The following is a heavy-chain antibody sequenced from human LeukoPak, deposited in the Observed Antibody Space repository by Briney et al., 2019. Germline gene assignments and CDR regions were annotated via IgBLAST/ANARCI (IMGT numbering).Heavy chain of an antibody. V-gene: IGHV3-48*01. J-gene: IGHJ4*02. D-gene: IGHD3-10*01. CDR1: GFPFSSFG. Sequence: PGGSLRLSCAASGFPFSSFGMNWVRQAPGKGLEWISYISSSSGTIYAASVKGRLTISRDNGKNSVYLQMNSLRAEDTAIYHCARGDYYNLDYWGQGTLVTVSS. CDR3: ARGDYYNLDY. CDR2: ISSSSGTI.